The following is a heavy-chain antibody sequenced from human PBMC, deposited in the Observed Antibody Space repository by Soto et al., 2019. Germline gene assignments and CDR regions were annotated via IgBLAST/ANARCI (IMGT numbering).Heavy chain of an antibody. D-gene: IGHD2-15*01. Sequence: TLSLTCTVSGGSISSYYWSWIRQPAGKGLEWIGRIYTSGSTNYNPSPKSRVTMSVDTSKNQSSLKLSSVTAADTAVYYCARAYRYCSGGSCYSSQVDNWFDPWGQGTLVTVSS. V-gene: IGHV4-4*07. CDR2: IYTSGST. CDR1: GGSISSYY. CDR3: ARAYRYCSGGSCYSSQVDNWFDP. J-gene: IGHJ5*02.